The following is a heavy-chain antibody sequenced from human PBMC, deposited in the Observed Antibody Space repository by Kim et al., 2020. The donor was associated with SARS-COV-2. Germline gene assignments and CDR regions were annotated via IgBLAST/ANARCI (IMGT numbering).Heavy chain of an antibody. CDR1: GGSFSGYY. V-gene: IGHV4-34*01. CDR3: ARESIATVTSDY. J-gene: IGHJ4*02. CDR2: INHSGST. Sequence: SETLSLTCAVYGGSFSGYYWSWIRQPPGKGLEWIGEINHSGSTNYNPSLKSRVTISVDTSKNQFSLKLSSVTAADTAVYYCARESIATVTSDYWGQGTLVTVSS. D-gene: IGHD4-17*01.